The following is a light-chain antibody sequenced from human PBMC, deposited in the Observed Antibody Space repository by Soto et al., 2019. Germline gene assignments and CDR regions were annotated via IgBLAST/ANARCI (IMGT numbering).Light chain of an antibody. CDR2: TVS. V-gene: IGKV3-20*01. J-gene: IGKJ1*01. Sequence: EVVVTQSPGTLCLSPGERATLSCRTSHIVSSNYLAWYQHKPGQAPRLLIHTVSRRATGIPDRFSGSGSGSDFSLTIARLEPEDFAVYYCQNYGGSPTFGQGTKVDI. CDR3: QNYGGSPT. CDR1: HIVSSNY.